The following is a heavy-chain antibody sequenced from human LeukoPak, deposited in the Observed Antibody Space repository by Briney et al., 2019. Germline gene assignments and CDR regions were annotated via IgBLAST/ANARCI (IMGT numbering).Heavy chain of an antibody. CDR2: THYSARWSN. Sequence: SQTLSLTCAIFGDSVSSTMTAWNWIRQSPSRGLEWLGRTHYSARWSNDYAVSVESRITVNPDTTKNQFSLQLKSVTPEDTAVYYCARQIVVVPTAMVKGWFDPWGQGTLVTVSS. D-gene: IGHD2-2*01. CDR3: ARQIVVVPTAMVKGWFDP. CDR1: GDSVSSTMTA. V-gene: IGHV6-1*01. J-gene: IGHJ5*02.